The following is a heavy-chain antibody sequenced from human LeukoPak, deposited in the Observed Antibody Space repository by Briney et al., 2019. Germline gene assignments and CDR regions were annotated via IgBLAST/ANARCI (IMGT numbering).Heavy chain of an antibody. CDR2: IYYSGST. Sequence: PSEALSLTCTVSGGSISSYYWSWIRQPPGKGLEWIGYIYYSGSTNYNPSLKSRVTISVDTSKNQFSLKLSSVTAADTAVYYCARDTAEQLRPYWYFDLWGRGTLVTVSS. CDR3: ARDTAEQLRPYWYFDL. CDR1: GGSISSYY. D-gene: IGHD6-6*01. J-gene: IGHJ2*01. V-gene: IGHV4-59*01.